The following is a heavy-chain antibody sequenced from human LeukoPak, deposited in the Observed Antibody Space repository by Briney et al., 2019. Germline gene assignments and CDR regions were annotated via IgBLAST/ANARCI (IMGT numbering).Heavy chain of an antibody. CDR1: GFTVSSNY. Sequence: GGSLRLSCAASGFTVSSNYMSWVRQAPGKGLEWVSVIYSGGSTYYADSVKGRFTVSRDNSKNTLYLQMNSLRAEDTAVYYCARAQQLAFDYWGQGTLVTVSS. CDR3: ARAQQLAFDY. CDR2: IYSGGST. J-gene: IGHJ4*02. V-gene: IGHV3-53*01. D-gene: IGHD6-13*01.